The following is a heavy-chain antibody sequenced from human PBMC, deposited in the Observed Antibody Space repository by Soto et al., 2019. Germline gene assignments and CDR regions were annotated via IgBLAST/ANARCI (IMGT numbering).Heavy chain of an antibody. D-gene: IGHD3-22*01. V-gene: IGHV1-69*12. Sequence: QVQLVQSGAEVKQPGSSVKVSCKASGGTFSSYAISWVRQAPGQGLEWMGGIIPIFGTANYAQKFQGRVTITADESTCTAYMELSRLRSEDTAVYYCARGGYDSSGWAFDIWGQGTMVTVSS. J-gene: IGHJ3*02. CDR1: GGTFSSYA. CDR2: IIPIFGTA. CDR3: ARGGYDSSGWAFDI.